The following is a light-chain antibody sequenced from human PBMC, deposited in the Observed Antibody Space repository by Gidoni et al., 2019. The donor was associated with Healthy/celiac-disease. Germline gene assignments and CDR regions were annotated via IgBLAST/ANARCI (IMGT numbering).Light chain of an antibody. CDR1: KLGDKY. Sequence: SYELTQPHSVYVAPGQTASITCSGDKLGDKYACLYQQKPGQSPVLVIYQDSKRPSGIPERFSGSNSGNTATLTISGTQAMDEADYYCQAWDISPAVFGGGTKLTVL. CDR3: QAWDISPAV. V-gene: IGLV3-1*01. J-gene: IGLJ2*01. CDR2: QDS.